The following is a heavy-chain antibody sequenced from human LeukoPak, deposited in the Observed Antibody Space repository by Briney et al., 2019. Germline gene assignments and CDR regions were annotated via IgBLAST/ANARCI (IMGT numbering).Heavy chain of an antibody. V-gene: IGHV4-34*01. Sequence: SETLSLTRAVYEGSLSGYFWAWVRQSPGKGLEWIGEIDIDGHLNYNPSLKSRVTISIDTTRNQFSLKLASVIAADTAKYYCVRQIGAGAFDSWGQETVVTVPS. J-gene: IGHJ5*01. CDR2: IDIDGHL. D-gene: IGHD6-19*01. CDR1: EGSLSGYF. CDR3: VRQIGAGAFDS.